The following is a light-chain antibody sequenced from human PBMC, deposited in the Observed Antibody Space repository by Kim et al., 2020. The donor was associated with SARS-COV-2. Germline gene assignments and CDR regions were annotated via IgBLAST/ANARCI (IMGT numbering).Light chain of an antibody. J-gene: IGLJ3*02. V-gene: IGLV1-44*01. CDR2: SNN. CDR3: AAWDDSLSGWV. CDR1: SSNIGSNN. Sequence: ELTQPPSASGTPGQRVTISCSGSSSNIGSNNVVWYQQLPGAAPNLLIYSNNQRPSGIPDRFSGSRSGTSASLAISGLQSGDEADYYCAAWDDSLSGWVFGGGTQLTVL.